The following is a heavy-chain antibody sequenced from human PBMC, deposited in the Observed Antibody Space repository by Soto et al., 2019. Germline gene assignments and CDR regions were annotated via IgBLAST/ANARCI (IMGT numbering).Heavy chain of an antibody. V-gene: IGHV1-3*01. D-gene: IGHD5-18*01. CDR2: VNAGNDNT. Sequence: QVHLVQSGAEVKKPGASVKVSCKTSGYTFTNNVIHWVRQAPGQRLEWMGWVNAGNDNTKWSREFQGRLTITKDPSATTAYMELSSLTSEDTAIYFCAREVPYGYSRFDYWGQGTLVTVSS. CDR1: GYTFTNNV. J-gene: IGHJ4*02. CDR3: AREVPYGYSRFDY.